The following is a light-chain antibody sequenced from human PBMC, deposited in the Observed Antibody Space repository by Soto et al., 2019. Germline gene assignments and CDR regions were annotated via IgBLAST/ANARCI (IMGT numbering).Light chain of an antibody. J-gene: IGLJ2*01. CDR1: SSDVGDFDC. CDR3: SSYTSSSTLV. Sequence: QSVLTQPASVSGSPGQSITISCTGTSSDVGDFDCVSWYQQHPGKAPKLMIYGVSDRPSGVSNRFSGSKSGDTASLTISGLQAEDEADYYCSSYTSSSTLVFGGGTKVTVL. V-gene: IGLV2-14*01. CDR2: GVS.